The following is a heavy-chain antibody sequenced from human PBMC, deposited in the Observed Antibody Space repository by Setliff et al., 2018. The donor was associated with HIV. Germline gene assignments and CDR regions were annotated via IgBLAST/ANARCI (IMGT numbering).Heavy chain of an antibody. CDR1: GGSISSHY. Sequence: SETLSLTCNVSGGSISSHYWSWIRQPPGKGLEWIGSIYYSGSTNYNPSLKSRVTISVDTSKNQFSLKLSSVTAADTAVYYCARVDYNFWSGYNFVFDYWGQGTLVTVSS. CDR2: IYYSGST. CDR3: ARVDYNFWSGYNFVFDY. D-gene: IGHD3-3*01. V-gene: IGHV4-59*11. J-gene: IGHJ4*02.